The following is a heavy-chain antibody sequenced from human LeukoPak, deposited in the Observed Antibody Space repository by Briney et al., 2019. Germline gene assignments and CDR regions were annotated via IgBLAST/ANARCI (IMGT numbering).Heavy chain of an antibody. J-gene: IGHJ4*02. Sequence: SETLSLTCAVSGGSISSSNWWSWVRQPPGKGLEWIGEIYHSGSTNYNPSLKSRATISVDKSKNQFSLKLSSVTAADTAVYYCAREALEYYYDSSGYVDHWGQGTLVTVSS. D-gene: IGHD3-22*01. CDR1: GGSISSSNW. CDR3: AREALEYYYDSSGYVDH. V-gene: IGHV4-4*02. CDR2: IYHSGST.